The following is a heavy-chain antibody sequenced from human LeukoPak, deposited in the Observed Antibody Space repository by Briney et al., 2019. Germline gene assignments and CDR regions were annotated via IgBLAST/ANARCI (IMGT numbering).Heavy chain of an antibody. CDR3: AKGRRDYDFWSDLDY. Sequence: GGSLRLSCEVSGFTFSSHAMGWVRQAPGEGLEWFSVISGGGGSTYYAASMKGRFTISRDNSKNTLHLKMNSLRAEDTAVYYCAKGRRDYDFWSDLDYWGQGTLVTVSS. CDR1: GFTFSSHA. J-gene: IGHJ4*02. CDR2: ISGGGGST. D-gene: IGHD3-3*01. V-gene: IGHV3-23*01.